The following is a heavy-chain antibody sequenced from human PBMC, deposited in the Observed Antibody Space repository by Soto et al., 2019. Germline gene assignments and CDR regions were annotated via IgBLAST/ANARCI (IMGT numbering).Heavy chain of an antibody. CDR2: SYYRGTT. Sequence: PSQTLSLPCPASAGSITCYYWNWIPQRTGKGRERIGYSYYRGTTNYNPTLKSRVTISMDTSTNQFSLRLRSVTAADTAVYYCAGLTYNCSGSTGHYNWFDPWGQGILVTVSS. V-gene: IGHV4-59*01. CDR3: AGLTYNCSGSTGHYNWFDP. J-gene: IGHJ5*02. CDR1: AGSITCYY. D-gene: IGHD1-1*01.